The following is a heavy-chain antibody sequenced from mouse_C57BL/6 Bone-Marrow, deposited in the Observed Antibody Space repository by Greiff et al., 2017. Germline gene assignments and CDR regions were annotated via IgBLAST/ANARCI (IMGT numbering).Heavy chain of an antibody. CDR1: GYTFTSYW. CDR3: ARPYYSNYWYFDV. V-gene: IGHV1-55*01. CDR2: IYPGSGST. Sequence: VQLQQPGAELVKPGASVKMSCKASGYTFTSYWITWVKQRPGQGLEWIGDIYPGSGSTNYNEKFKSKATLTVDTSSSTAYMQLSSLPSEDSAVYYCARPYYSNYWYFDVWGKGTTVTVSA. J-gene: IGHJ1*03. D-gene: IGHD2-5*01.